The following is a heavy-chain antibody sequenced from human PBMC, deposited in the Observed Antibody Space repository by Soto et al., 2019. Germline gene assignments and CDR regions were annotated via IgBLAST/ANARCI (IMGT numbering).Heavy chain of an antibody. CDR2: ISAYNGNT. D-gene: IGHD6-19*01. Sequence: APVKVSCKAAGYSFTSYGISWVRQAPGQGLEWMGWISAYNGNTNYAQKLQGRVTMTTDTSTSTAYMELRSLRSDDTAVYYCARDAPGYSSGWHLRHWGQGTLVTVSS. J-gene: IGHJ4*02. CDR3: ARDAPGYSSGWHLRH. V-gene: IGHV1-18*01. CDR1: GYSFTSYG.